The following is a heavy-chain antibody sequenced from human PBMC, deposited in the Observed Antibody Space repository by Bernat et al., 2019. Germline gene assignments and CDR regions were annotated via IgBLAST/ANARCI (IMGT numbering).Heavy chain of an antibody. Sequence: LGGGLVQPGGSLRLSCAASGFTFSSYAMSWVRQAPGKGLEWVSGISASGGSTFYADSVKGRFTISRDNSKNTLYLQVSSLRAEDTAVYYCAKDVSAVAGDAFDIWGQGTMVTVSS. J-gene: IGHJ3*02. D-gene: IGHD6-19*01. V-gene: IGHV3-23*01. CDR2: ISASGGST. CDR3: AKDVSAVAGDAFDI. CDR1: GFTFSSYA.